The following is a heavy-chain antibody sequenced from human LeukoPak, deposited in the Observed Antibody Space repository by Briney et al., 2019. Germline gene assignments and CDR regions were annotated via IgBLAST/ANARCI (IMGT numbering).Heavy chain of an antibody. CDR3: AKDQVWYVTSGTWYPAPFDY. J-gene: IGHJ4*01. Sequence: GGSLRLSCAASGFTFSSYGMHWVRQAPGKGLEWVAFIRYDGSNKYYADSVKGRFTISRDNSKNTLYLQMNSLSTEDTAVYYCAKDQVWYVTSGTWYPAPFDYWGLGTLVTVSP. CDR1: GFTFSSYG. D-gene: IGHD6-13*01. CDR2: IRYDGSNK. V-gene: IGHV3-30*02.